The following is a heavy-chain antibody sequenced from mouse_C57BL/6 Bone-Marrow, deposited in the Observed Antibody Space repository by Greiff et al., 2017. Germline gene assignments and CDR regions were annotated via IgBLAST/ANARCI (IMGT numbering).Heavy chain of an antibody. Sequence: QVQLQQPGAELVRPGSSVKLSCKASGYTFTSYWMDWVKQRPGQGLEWIGNIYPSDSETHYNQKFKDKATLTVDKSSSTAYLQPSSLTSADSAVYYCARYGNYPYWYFDGWGTGNTVTVSS. J-gene: IGHJ1*03. V-gene: IGHV1-61*01. CDR2: IYPSDSET. CDR1: GYTFTSYW. D-gene: IGHD2-1*01. CDR3: ARYGNYPYWYFDG.